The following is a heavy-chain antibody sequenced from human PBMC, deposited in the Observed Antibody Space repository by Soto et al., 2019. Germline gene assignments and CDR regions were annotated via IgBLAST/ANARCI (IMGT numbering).Heavy chain of an antibody. V-gene: IGHV4-59*11. J-gene: IGHJ4*02. CDR1: GGNIRDHC. D-gene: IGHD7-27*01. CDR2: IYYNGNT. CDR3: TRANWYSEY. Sequence: LVTKFVTCIVAGGNIRDHCLSWIRQPPGKGLEWIGYIYYNGNTNYNPSLKSRVTMSVDTSRNQISLKLTTVTAADTAVYYCTRANWYSEYWGQGTLVTVSS.